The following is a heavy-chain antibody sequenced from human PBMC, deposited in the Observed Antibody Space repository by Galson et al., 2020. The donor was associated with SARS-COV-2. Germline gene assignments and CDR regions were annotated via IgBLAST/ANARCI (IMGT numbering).Heavy chain of an antibody. J-gene: IGHJ4*01. CDR3: AKGTSGIHQGRYCEY. CDR1: GFSFSTFG. D-gene: IGHD3-3*01. Sequence: GGSLRLSCAASGFSFSTFGMSWVRQAPGKGLEWVSAIGSGGTTYYADSVKGRFTISRDDSKNPLFLQMNSLRAEDTAGDYCAKGTSGIHQGRYCEYWGQGTLATVSS. CDR2: IGSGGTT. V-gene: IGHV3-23*01.